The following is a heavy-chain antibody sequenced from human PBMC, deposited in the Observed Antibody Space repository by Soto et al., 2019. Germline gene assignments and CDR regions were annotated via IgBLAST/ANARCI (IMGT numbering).Heavy chain of an antibody. D-gene: IGHD4-17*01. Sequence: QVRLVESGGGVVQPGRSLRLSCAASGFTFRSYGMHWVRQAPGKGLEWVALISYDGSDEYYGDSMQGRFSISRDNSKDTLYVQINSLRVENTAVYYCSQYADYENDAFDVWGQGTRVPVSS. V-gene: IGHV3-30*18. CDR2: ISYDGSDE. CDR1: GFTFRSYG. J-gene: IGHJ3*01. CDR3: SQYADYENDAFDV.